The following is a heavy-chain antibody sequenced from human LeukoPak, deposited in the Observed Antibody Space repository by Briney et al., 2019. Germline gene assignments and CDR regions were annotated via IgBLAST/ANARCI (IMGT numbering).Heavy chain of an antibody. Sequence: GGSLRLSCAASGFTFSSYSMSCVRQAPGKGLEWVSVISGSSDITHYADSVKGRFTISRDNSKNTLYLQMNSLRAEDTAIYYCAKTLAYTWFDPWGQGTLVTVSS. CDR2: ISGSSDIT. D-gene: IGHD2/OR15-2a*01. V-gene: IGHV3-23*01. CDR3: AKTLAYTWFDP. J-gene: IGHJ5*02. CDR1: GFTFSSYS.